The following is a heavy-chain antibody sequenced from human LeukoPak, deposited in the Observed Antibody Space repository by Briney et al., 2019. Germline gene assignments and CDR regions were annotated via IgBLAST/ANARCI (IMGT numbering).Heavy chain of an antibody. D-gene: IGHD4-23*01. CDR1: GFIVSSNY. J-gene: IGHJ3*01. V-gene: IGHV3-53*01. Sequence: GGSLRLSCAASGFIVSSNYMSWVRQAPGKGLEWASVISSGGSTHYADSVKGRFTISRDNSKNTLYLQMNSLRAEDTAVYYCASSTVGDAFDVWGQGTMVTVSS. CDR2: ISSGGST. CDR3: ASSTVGDAFDV.